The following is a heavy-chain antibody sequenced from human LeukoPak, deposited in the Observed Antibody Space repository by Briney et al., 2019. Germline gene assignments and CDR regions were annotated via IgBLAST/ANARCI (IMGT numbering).Heavy chain of an antibody. CDR1: GGSISSSSYY. D-gene: IGHD3-22*01. V-gene: IGHV4-39*01. CDR3: ASQYYYDTSFDP. J-gene: IGHJ5*02. Sequence: SETLSLTCTVSGGSISSSSYYWGWIRQPPGRGLEWIGSIYYSGSTYYNPSLKSRVTISVDTSKNQFSLKLSSVTAADTAVYYCASQYYYDTSFDPWGQGTLVTVSS. CDR2: IYYSGST.